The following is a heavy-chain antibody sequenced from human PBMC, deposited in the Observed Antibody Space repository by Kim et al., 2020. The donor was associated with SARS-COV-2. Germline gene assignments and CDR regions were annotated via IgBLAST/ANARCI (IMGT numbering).Heavy chain of an antibody. J-gene: IGHJ5*02. D-gene: IGHD6-13*01. CDR3: ACRLIAAAGTGFDP. Sequence: ADSVKGRFTISRDNAKNSLYLQMNSLRAEDTAVYYCACRLIAAAGTGFDPWGQGTLVTVSS. V-gene: IGHV3-21*01.